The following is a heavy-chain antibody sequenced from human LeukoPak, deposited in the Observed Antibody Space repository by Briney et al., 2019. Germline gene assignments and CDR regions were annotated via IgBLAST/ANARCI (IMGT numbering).Heavy chain of an antibody. J-gene: IGHJ3*02. CDR1: GFTFSSYA. CDR3: ASTAMVIGGILDI. Sequence: GGCLRLSCAASGFTFSSYAMSWVRQAPGKGLEWVSAISGSGGSTYYADSVKGRFTISRDNSKNTLYLQMNSLRAEDTAVYYCASTAMVIGGILDIWGQGTMVTVSS. CDR2: ISGSGGST. V-gene: IGHV3-23*01. D-gene: IGHD5-18*01.